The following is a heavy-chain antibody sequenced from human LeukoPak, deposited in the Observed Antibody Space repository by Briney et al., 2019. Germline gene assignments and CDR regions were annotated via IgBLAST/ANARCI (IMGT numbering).Heavy chain of an antibody. J-gene: IGHJ4*02. Sequence: GGSLRLSCAASGFTFSSYSMNWVRQAPGKGLEWVSSISSSSSYIYYADSVKGRFTISRDNAKNPLYLQMNSLRAEDTAVYYCARAVPSTYYYDSSGYPDYWGQGTLVTVSS. CDR1: GFTFSSYS. V-gene: IGHV3-21*01. CDR2: ISSSSSYI. CDR3: ARAVPSTYYYDSSGYPDY. D-gene: IGHD3-22*01.